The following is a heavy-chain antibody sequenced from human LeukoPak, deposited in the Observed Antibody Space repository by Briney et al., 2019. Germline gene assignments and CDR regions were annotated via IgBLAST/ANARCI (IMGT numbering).Heavy chain of an antibody. CDR3: AREANYYDSSGYSAKNWFDP. CDR2: INHSGST. CDR1: GGSFSGYY. D-gene: IGHD3-22*01. Sequence: PSETLSLTCAVYGGSFSGYYWSWIRQPPGKGLEWIGEINHSGSTNYNPSLKSRVAISVDTSKNQFSLKLSSVTAADPAVYYCAREANYYDSSGYSAKNWFDPWGQGTLVTVSS. V-gene: IGHV4-34*01. J-gene: IGHJ5*02.